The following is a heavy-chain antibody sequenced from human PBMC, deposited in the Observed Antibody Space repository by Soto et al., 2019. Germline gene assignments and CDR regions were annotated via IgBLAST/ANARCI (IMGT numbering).Heavy chain of an antibody. D-gene: IGHD6-13*01. V-gene: IGHV4-59*08. CDR1: GGTISSYF. CDR3: ARRSSSWYAFDI. J-gene: IGHJ3*02. Sequence: SETLSITCTVSGGTISSYFWSWIRKPPGKGLERIGEIYKSGSTDYNPSLKSRFTISADTSKNQFSLRLSSMTAAYTAVYYWARRSSSWYAFDIWGQGTMVTVSS. CDR2: IYKSGST.